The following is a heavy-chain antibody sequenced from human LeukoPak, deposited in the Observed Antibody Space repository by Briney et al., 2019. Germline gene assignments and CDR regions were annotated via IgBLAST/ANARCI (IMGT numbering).Heavy chain of an antibody. Sequence: GGSLRLSCAASGFTLSSYWMLWVRQAPGKGLVWVSRINSDGSSTSYADSVKGRFTISRDNAKNTLDLQMSSLRAEDTAVYYCSRKATRGGFDIWGQGTMVTVSS. V-gene: IGHV3-74*01. CDR3: SRKATRGGFDI. CDR1: GFTLSSYW. J-gene: IGHJ3*02. D-gene: IGHD2-15*01. CDR2: INSDGSST.